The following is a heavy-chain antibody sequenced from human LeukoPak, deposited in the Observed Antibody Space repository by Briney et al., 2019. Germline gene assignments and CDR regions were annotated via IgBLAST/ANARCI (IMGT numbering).Heavy chain of an antibody. V-gene: IGHV1-2*02. CDR1: GYTFTDYY. D-gene: IGHD2-15*01. CDR2: INPNSGGT. Sequence: ASVKVSCKASGYTFTDYYLHWVRQAPGQGLEWMGWINPNSGGTNYAQTFQGRVTMTRDTSITTAYLELSRLRSDDTAVYYCARIVSSHYFDFWGQGTLVTVSS. J-gene: IGHJ4*02. CDR3: ARIVSSHYFDF.